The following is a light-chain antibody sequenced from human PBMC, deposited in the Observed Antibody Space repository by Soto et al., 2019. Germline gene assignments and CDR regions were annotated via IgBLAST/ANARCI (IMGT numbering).Light chain of an antibody. CDR3: QQYGRSWWT. CDR1: QSVSSSY. Sequence: EIVLTQSPGTLSLSPGERATLSCRTSQSVSSSYLAWYQQKPGQAPRVLIYGASSRATGILDRFSGSGSGTDFTLTISRREPEDFAVYYCQQYGRSWWTFGQGTKVEIK. CDR2: GAS. V-gene: IGKV3-20*01. J-gene: IGKJ1*01.